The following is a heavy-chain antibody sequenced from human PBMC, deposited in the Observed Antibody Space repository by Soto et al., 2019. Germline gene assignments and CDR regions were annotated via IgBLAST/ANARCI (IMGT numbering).Heavy chain of an antibody. V-gene: IGHV3-21*01. CDR1: GFTFSSYS. J-gene: IGHJ5*02. Sequence: EVQLVESGGGLVKPGGSLRLSCAASGFTFSSYSMNWVRQAPGKGLEWVSSISSSSSYIYYADSVKGRFTISRDNAQNSLYLQMNSLRAEDTAVYYCARVRQLGWFDPWGQGTLVTVSS. CDR2: ISSSSSYI. CDR3: ARVRQLGWFDP. D-gene: IGHD6-6*01.